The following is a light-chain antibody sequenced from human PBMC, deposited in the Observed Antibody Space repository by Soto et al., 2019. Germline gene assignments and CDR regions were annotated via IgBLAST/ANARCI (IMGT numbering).Light chain of an antibody. CDR2: DVS. CDR3: SSYTSSSTLVV. CDR1: SSDVGGYNY. V-gene: IGLV2-14*01. Sequence: QSALTQPASVSGSPGQSITISCTGTSSDVGGYNYVSWYQQHPGKAPKLMIYDVSNRLSGVSNRFSGSKSGNTASLTNSGLQAEDEAGYYCSSYTSSSTLVVFGGGTKLTVL. J-gene: IGLJ2*01.